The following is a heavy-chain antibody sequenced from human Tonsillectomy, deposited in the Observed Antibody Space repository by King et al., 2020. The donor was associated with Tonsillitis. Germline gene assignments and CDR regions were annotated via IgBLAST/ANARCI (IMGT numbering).Heavy chain of an antibody. CDR3: ANIFVLIPYCGSFPPGADAFDI. J-gene: IGHJ3*02. CDR1: GFTFSSYG. D-gene: IGHD1-26*01. CDR2: IRYDGSNK. V-gene: IGHV3-30*02. Sequence: VQLVESGGGVVQPGGSLRLSCAASGFTFSSYGMHWVRQAPGKGLEWVAFIRYDGSNKYYADSVKGRFTISRDNSKNTLYLQMNSLRAEETAVYYCANIFVLIPYCGSFPPGADAFDIWGQGTMVTVSS.